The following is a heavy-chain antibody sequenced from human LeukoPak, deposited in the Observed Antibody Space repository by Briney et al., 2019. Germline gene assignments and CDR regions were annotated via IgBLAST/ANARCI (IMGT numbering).Heavy chain of an antibody. J-gene: IGHJ3*02. CDR1: GGSISSYF. D-gene: IGHD2-2*01. CDR3: ASHYCNRTTCIGVFDI. V-gene: IGHV4-4*07. Sequence: PSETLSLTCTVSGGSISSYFWSWIRQPAGNRLEWIGRISAGGSTNNNPSLKSRVTMSVDTSKNQFSLRLSSVTAADTAVYYCASHYCNRTTCIGVFDIWGQGTMVTVSS. CDR2: ISAGGST.